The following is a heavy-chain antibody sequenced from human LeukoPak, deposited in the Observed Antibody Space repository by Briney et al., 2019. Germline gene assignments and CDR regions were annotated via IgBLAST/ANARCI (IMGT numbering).Heavy chain of an antibody. J-gene: IGHJ4*02. CDR2: IRYDASDK. CDR3: AKDSWEVGATSETDY. CDR1: GFIFSNYG. V-gene: IGHV3-30*02. D-gene: IGHD1-26*01. Sequence: GGSLRLSCAASGFIFSNYGIHWVRQAPGKGLEWVAFIRYDASDKYYADSVKGRFTISRDNSKNKVYLQMNSLRAEDTAVYYCAKDSWEVGATSETDYWGQGTLVTVSS.